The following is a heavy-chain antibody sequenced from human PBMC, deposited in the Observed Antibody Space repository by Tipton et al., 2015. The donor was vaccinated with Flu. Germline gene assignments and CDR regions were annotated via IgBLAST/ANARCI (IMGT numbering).Heavy chain of an antibody. Sequence: QLVQSGAEVKKPGASVKVSCKASGYTFTSYYMHWVRQAPGQGLEWMGIINPSGGSTSYAQKFQGRVTMTRDTSTSTVYMELSSLRSEDTAVYCCAVATVTTLRCFQHWGQGPLVTVSS. D-gene: IGHD4-17*01. CDR2: INPSGGST. J-gene: IGHJ1*01. V-gene: IGHV1-46*01. CDR1: GYTFTSYY. CDR3: AVATVTTLRCFQH.